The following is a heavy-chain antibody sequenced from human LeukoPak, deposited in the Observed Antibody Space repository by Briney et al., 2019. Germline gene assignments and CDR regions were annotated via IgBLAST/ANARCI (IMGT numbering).Heavy chain of an antibody. CDR2: ISSSGSTI. V-gene: IGHV3-48*03. J-gene: IGHJ6*04. D-gene: IGHD3-10*02. CDR3: PELGITMIGGV. CDR1: GFTFSSYE. Sequence: GGSLRLSCAASGFTFSSYEMTWVRQAPGKGLEWVSYISSSGSTIYYADSVKGQFTISRDNAKNSLYLQMNSLRAEDAAVYYCPELGITMIGGVWGKGTTVTISS.